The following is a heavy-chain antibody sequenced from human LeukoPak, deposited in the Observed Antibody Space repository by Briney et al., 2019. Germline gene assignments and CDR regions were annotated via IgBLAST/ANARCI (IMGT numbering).Heavy chain of an antibody. CDR2: ISPDGSTT. Sequence: PGGSLRLSCAASGFTFSSHWMHWVRQAPGKGLVWASVISPDGSTTNYAEPVKGRFTISRDNAKNTLYLQMNSPRAEDTAVYYCARPVGTTVSVDYWGQGTLVTVSS. J-gene: IGHJ4*02. V-gene: IGHV3-74*01. CDR1: GFTFSSHW. D-gene: IGHD1-26*01. CDR3: ARPVGTTVSVDY.